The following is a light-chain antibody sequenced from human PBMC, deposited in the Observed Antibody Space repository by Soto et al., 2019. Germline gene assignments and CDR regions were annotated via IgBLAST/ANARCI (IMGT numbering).Light chain of an antibody. J-gene: IGLJ3*02. CDR3: SSYTTSTTWV. Sequence: QSALTQPASVSGSPGQSITISCTGTSSDVGVYDYVSWYQQHPGKAPKLIISEVTNRPSGVSDRFSGSKSGNTASLTISGLQADDEADYYCSSYTTSTTWVFGGGTTLTVL. CDR1: SSDVGVYDY. V-gene: IGLV2-14*01. CDR2: EVT.